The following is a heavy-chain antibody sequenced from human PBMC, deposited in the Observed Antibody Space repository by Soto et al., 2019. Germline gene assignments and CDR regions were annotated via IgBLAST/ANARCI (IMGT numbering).Heavy chain of an antibody. CDR3: ASELGYCSSTSCYFGGYYYYYMDV. J-gene: IGHJ6*03. CDR1: GGSISSSSYY. Sequence: SETLSLTCTVSGGSISSSSYYWGWIRQPPGKGLEWIGSIYYSGSTYYNPSLKSRVTISVDTSKNQFSLKLSSVTAADTAVYYCASELGYCSSTSCYFGGYYYYYMDVWGKGTTVT. V-gene: IGHV4-39*01. D-gene: IGHD2-2*01. CDR2: IYYSGST.